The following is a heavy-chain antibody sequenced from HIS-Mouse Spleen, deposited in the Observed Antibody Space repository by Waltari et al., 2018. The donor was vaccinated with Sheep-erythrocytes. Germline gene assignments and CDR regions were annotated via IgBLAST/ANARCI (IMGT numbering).Heavy chain of an antibody. CDR1: VFTFSSYG. CDR2: ISYDGSNK. J-gene: IGHJ3*02. Sequence: VVQPGRSLRLSCAAPVFTFSSYGMHWVRQAPGKGLEWVAVISYDGSNKYYADSVKGRFTISRDNSKNTLYLQMNSLRAEDTAVYYCAKGDAMVYDAFDIWGQGTMVTVSS. V-gene: IGHV3-30*18. CDR3: AKGDAMVYDAFDI. D-gene: IGHD2-8*01.